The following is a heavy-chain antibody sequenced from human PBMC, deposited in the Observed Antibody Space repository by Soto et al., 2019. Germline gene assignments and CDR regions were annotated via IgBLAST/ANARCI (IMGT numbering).Heavy chain of an antibody. V-gene: IGHV3-66*01. Sequence: GGSLRLSCAASGFTVSSNYMSWVRQAPGKGLEWVSVIYSGGSTYYADSVKGRFTISRDNSKNTLYLQMNSLRAEDTAVYYCARDYYGSGLYYMDVWGKGTTVTVSS. J-gene: IGHJ6*03. CDR3: ARDYYGSGLYYMDV. CDR1: GFTVSSNY. D-gene: IGHD3-10*01. CDR2: IYSGGST.